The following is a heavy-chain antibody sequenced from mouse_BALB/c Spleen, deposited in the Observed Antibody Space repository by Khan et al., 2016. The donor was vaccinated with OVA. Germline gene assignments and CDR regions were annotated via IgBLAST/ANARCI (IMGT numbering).Heavy chain of an antibody. Sequence: EVKLLESGPGLLKPSQSLSLTCTVTGYSITSDYAWNWIRQFPGNKLEWMVYISYSGSTSYNPSLRSRISITRDTSKNQFFLQLNSVTTEDTATYYCAGRGLLLRYPDYFDYWGQGTTLTVSS. CDR1: GYSITSDYA. J-gene: IGHJ2*01. D-gene: IGHD1-1*01. CDR3: AGRGLLLRYPDYFDY. CDR2: ISYSGST. V-gene: IGHV3-2*02.